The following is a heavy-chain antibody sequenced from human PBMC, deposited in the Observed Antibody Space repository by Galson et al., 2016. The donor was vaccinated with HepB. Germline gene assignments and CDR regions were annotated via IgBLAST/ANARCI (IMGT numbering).Heavy chain of an antibody. V-gene: IGHV3-7*03. J-gene: IGHJ4*02. CDR1: GITFSRYW. D-gene: IGHD2-15*01. CDR3: ATPDEGSGRIFDY. CDR2: IKQDGSEK. Sequence: SLRLSCAASGITFSRYWMTWVRQAPGKGLEWVANIKQDGSEKFYVDSVKGRFTISRDNAKNSLYLQMNSLRAEDTAVYYCATPDEGSGRIFDYWGQGTLVTVSS.